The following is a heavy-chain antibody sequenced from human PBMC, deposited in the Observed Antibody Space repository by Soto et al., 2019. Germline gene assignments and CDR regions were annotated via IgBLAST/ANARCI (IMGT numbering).Heavy chain of an antibody. J-gene: IGHJ3*02. V-gene: IGHV1-24*01. CDR2: FDPEDGET. Sequence: ASVKVSCKVSGYTLTELSMHWVRQAPGKGLEWMGGFDPEDGETIYAQKFQGRVTMTEDTSTDTAYMELSSLRSEDTAVYYCATPLRNYDILTGYWNGYSFDIWGQGTMVTV. CDR3: ATPLRNYDILTGYWNGYSFDI. D-gene: IGHD3-9*01. CDR1: GYTLTELS.